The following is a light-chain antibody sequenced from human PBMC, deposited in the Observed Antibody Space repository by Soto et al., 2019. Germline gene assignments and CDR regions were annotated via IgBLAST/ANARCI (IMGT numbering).Light chain of an antibody. J-gene: IGKJ1*01. Sequence: DLQMTQSPTSLSASIGDRVTITCRASQAINNYLAWYQQRPGKAPKLLIYAASSLQSGVPFRFRGSGSGTDFTLTISSLQPEDVATYYCQKYDSAPPTFGQGTKVEV. CDR2: AAS. CDR3: QKYDSAPPT. V-gene: IGKV1-27*01. CDR1: QAINNY.